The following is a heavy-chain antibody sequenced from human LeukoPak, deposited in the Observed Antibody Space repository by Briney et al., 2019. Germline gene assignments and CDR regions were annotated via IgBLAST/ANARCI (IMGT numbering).Heavy chain of an antibody. J-gene: IGHJ4*02. CDR3: VCGWYVDY. CDR2: INDNGGTT. D-gene: IGHD6-19*01. CDR1: GFTFSSYA. Sequence: GGSLRLSCAASGFTFSSYAMSWVRQAPGKGLEWVSTINDNGGTTYYADSVEGRFTISRGNSKNTLYLQMNSLRAEDTAVYYCVCGWYVDYWGQGTLVTVSS. V-gene: IGHV3-23*01.